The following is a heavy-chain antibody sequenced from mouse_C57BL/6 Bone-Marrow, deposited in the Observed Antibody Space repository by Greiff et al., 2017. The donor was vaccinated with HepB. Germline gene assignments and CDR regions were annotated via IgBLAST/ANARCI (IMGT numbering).Heavy chain of an antibody. D-gene: IGHD1-1*01. CDR3: ARYYGSSHPHYFDY. CDR1: GYTFTSYG. J-gene: IGHJ2*01. V-gene: IGHV1-81*01. CDR2: IYPRSGNT. Sequence: QVQLQQSGAELARPGASVKLSCKASGYTFTSYGISWVKQRTGQGLEWIGEIYPRSGNTYYNEKFKGKATLTADKSSSTAYMELRSLTSEDSAVYFCARYYGSSHPHYFDYWGQGTTLTVSS.